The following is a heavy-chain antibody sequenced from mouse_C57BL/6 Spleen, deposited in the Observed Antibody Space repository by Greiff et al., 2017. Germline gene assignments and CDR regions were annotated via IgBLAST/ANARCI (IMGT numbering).Heavy chain of an antibody. D-gene: IGHD1-1*01. CDR2: IYPGDGDT. CDR3: ARWRYDGSSYGYYAMDY. V-gene: IGHV1-82*01. Sequence: VQLQQSGPELVKPGASVKISCKASGYAFSSSWMNWVKQRPGKGLEWIGRIYPGDGDTNYNGKFKGKATLTAAKSCSTAYMQLSSLTSEDAAVYCGARWRYDGSSYGYYAMDYWGQGTSVTVSS. J-gene: IGHJ4*01. CDR1: GYAFSSSW.